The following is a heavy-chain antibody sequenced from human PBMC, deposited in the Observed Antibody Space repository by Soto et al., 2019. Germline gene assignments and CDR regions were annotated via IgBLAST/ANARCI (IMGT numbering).Heavy chain of an antibody. V-gene: IGHV3-21*01. CDR2: ISSSSSYI. CDR3: ARGGGYCSGGSCYSDFDY. J-gene: IGHJ4*02. Sequence: EVQLVESGGGLVKPGGSLRLSCAASGFTFSSYSMNWVRQAPGKGLEWVSSISSSSSYIYYADSVKGRFTISRDNAKNSLYLQMNRLRAEDTAVYYCARGGGYCSGGSCYSDFDYWGQGTLVTVSS. CDR1: GFTFSSYS. D-gene: IGHD2-15*01.